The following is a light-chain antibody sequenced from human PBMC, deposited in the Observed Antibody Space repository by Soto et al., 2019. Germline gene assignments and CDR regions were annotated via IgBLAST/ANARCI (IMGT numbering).Light chain of an antibody. J-gene: IGKJ4*01. CDR2: GAS. CDR3: QQSNAFPLT. V-gene: IGKV1-12*01. CDR1: QTISTN. Sequence: DFQMTQSPSSVSASVGDRVAIACRAGQTISTNLVWYQQKPGKAPKLLISGASNLQSGVPSRFSGSGSGTDFTLTITFLQPEDYATYYCQQSNAFPLTFGGGTKVEIK.